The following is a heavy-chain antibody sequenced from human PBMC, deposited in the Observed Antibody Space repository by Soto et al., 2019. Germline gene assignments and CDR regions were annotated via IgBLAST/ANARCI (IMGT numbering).Heavy chain of an antibody. CDR1: GDSISNGYH. V-gene: IGHV4-38-2*02. D-gene: IGHD6-6*01. J-gene: IGHJ3*02. CDR2: IYHSGST. Sequence: PSETLSLTCAVSGDSISNGYHWAWIRQPPGKGLEWVASIYHSGSTNYNPSLKSRVTISVDKSKNQFSLKLSSVTAADTAVYYCAREGVVLGEYSSSKDAFDIWGQGTMVTVSS. CDR3: AREGVVLGEYSSSKDAFDI.